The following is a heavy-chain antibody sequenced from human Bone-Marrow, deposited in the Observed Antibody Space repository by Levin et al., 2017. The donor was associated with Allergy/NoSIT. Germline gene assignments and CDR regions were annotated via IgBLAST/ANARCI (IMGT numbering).Heavy chain of an antibody. CDR2: ISYDGSNK. CDR1: GFTFSSYG. Sequence: AGGSLRLSCAASGFTFSSYGMHWVRQAPGKGLEWVAVISYDGSNKYYADSVKGRFTISRDNSKNTLYLQMNSLRAEDTAVYYCAKADIIWSGYPYWGQGTLVTVSS. CDR3: AKADIIWSGYPY. D-gene: IGHD3-3*01. J-gene: IGHJ4*02. V-gene: IGHV3-30*18.